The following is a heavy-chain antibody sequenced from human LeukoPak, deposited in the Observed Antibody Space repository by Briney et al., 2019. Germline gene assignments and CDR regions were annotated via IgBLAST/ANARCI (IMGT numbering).Heavy chain of an antibody. CDR2: IGSSGAIR. D-gene: IGHD6-19*01. Sequence: GGSLRLSCAASGFTVSNNYMSWVRQAPGKGLEWVSNIGSSGAIRHYADSVKGRFSISRDNAENSLFLQMNSLRVEDTGIYYCALLAVASDFDYWGQGALVTVSS. V-gene: IGHV3-11*04. CDR1: GFTVSNNY. CDR3: ALLAVASDFDY. J-gene: IGHJ4*02.